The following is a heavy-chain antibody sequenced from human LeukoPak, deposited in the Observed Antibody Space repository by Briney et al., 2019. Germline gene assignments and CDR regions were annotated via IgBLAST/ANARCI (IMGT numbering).Heavy chain of an antibody. V-gene: IGHV1-2*02. CDR3: ARRRYGDYRALFDY. J-gene: IGHJ4*02. Sequence: ASVKVSCKASGYTFTGYYMHWVRQAPGQGLEWMGWINPNSGGTNYAQKFQGRVTMTRDTSISTACMELSRLRSDDTAVYYCARRRYGDYRALFDYWGQGTLVTVSS. CDR2: INPNSGGT. D-gene: IGHD4-17*01. CDR1: GYTFTGYY.